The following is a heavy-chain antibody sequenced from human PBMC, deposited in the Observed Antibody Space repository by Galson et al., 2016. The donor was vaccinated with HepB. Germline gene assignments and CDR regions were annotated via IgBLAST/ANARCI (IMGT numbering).Heavy chain of an antibody. J-gene: IGHJ4*02. D-gene: IGHD7-27*01. Sequence: SVKVSCKASGYTFTSYYMHWVRQAPGQGLEWMGWISAYNGNTNYAQKYQGRVTMTRDTSTGTVYMELRSLRSDDTAVYYCAREGGTGDLYFDYWGQGTLVTVSS. CDR2: ISAYNGNT. CDR3: AREGGTGDLYFDY. V-gene: IGHV1-18*04. CDR1: GYTFTSYY.